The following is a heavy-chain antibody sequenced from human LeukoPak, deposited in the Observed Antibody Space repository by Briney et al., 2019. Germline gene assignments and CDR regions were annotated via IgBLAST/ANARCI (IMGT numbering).Heavy chain of an antibody. CDR2: VYTSGST. Sequence: SETLSLTCTVSGGSISSSSYYWGWIRQPAGKGLEWIGRVYTSGSTNYNPSLNSRVTISVDTSKNQFSLKLSSVTAADTAVYYCARGHGIVGATSPDAFDIWGQGTMVTVSS. J-gene: IGHJ3*02. CDR3: ARGHGIVGATSPDAFDI. V-gene: IGHV4-61*02. D-gene: IGHD1-26*01. CDR1: GGSISSSSYY.